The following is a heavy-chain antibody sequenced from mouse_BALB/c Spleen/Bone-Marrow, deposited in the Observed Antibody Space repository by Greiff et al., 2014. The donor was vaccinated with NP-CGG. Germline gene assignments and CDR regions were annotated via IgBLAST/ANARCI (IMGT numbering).Heavy chain of an antibody. V-gene: IGHV5-9-2*01. CDR2: ISGDGRYT. CDR3: ARHAYYDQTEVSFVY. CDR1: GFSFSNYG. Sequence: EVQVVESGGGLVKSGGSLKLSCAASGFSFSNYGMSWVRQTPEKRLEWVATISGDGRYTFYSDSVKGRFTISRDNAENNLYLQLSSLRSEDTALYYCARHAYYDQTEVSFVYWGQGTLVTVSA. D-gene: IGHD2-4*01. J-gene: IGHJ3*01.